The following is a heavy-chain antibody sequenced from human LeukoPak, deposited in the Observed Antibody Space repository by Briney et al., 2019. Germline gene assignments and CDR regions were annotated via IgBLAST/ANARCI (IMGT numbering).Heavy chain of an antibody. CDR1: GFNFGTHW. V-gene: IGHV3-7*01. Sequence: GGSLRLSCAASGFNFGTHWMTWVRQAPGKGLECVAIIKKDGSGKYHVDSVKGRFTISRDNAKNSLYLQMNSLRAEDTAVYYCGTGWAVDFWGQGTLVTVSS. CDR3: GTGWAVDF. J-gene: IGHJ4*02. D-gene: IGHD5-24*01. CDR2: IKKDGSGK.